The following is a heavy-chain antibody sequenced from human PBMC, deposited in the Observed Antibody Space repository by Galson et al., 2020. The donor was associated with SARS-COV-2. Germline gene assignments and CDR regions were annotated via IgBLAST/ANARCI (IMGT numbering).Heavy chain of an antibody. CDR2: IWFDGIKT. V-gene: IGHV3-33*04. Sequence: GGSLRLSCEGSGFNFRNYGMHWVRQTPGKGLEWLAVIWFDGIKTYYADAVRGRFTISRDNSRNTVYLQMNNLEIEDTALYYCAKDLQGGPGDYWGQGTLVSVSS. CDR1: GFNFRNYG. D-gene: IGHD3-10*01. CDR3: AKDLQGGPGDY. J-gene: IGHJ4*02.